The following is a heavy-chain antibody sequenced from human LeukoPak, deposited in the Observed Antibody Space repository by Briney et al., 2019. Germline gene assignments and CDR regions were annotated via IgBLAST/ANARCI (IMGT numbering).Heavy chain of an antibody. J-gene: IGHJ3*02. D-gene: IGHD5-24*01. CDR1: GFTFSSYD. CDR3: ARDRRDGYRGAFDI. CDR2: IGTAGDT. Sequence: GGSLRLSCVASGFTFSSYDMHWVRHARGKGLEWVSAIGTAGDTYYPGSVKGRFTISRENAKNSLYLQMNSLRAGDTAVYYCARDRRDGYRGAFDIWGQGTMVTVSS. V-gene: IGHV3-13*01.